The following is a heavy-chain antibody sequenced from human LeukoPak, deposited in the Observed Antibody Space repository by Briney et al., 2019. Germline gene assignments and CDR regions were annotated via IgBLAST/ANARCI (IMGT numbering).Heavy chain of an antibody. CDR3: AKGRITMIVVAILDY. CDR1: GLTFSSYW. J-gene: IGHJ4*02. CDR2: IKQDGSEK. D-gene: IGHD3-22*01. V-gene: IGHV3-7*01. Sequence: GGSLRLSCAAFGLTFSSYWMSWVRQAPGKGLEWVANIKQDGSEKYYVDSVEGRFTISRDNAKNSLYLQMNSLRAEDTAVYYCAKGRITMIVVAILDYWGQGTLVTVSS.